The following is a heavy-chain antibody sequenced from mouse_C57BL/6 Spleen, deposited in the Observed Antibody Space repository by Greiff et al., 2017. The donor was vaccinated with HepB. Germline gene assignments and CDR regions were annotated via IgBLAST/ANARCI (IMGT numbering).Heavy chain of an antibody. CDR3: ARSGQLRLPWFAY. D-gene: IGHD3-2*02. CDR1: GYTFTSYW. J-gene: IGHJ3*01. CDR2: INPSNGGT. Sequence: QVQLQQPGTELVKPGASVKLSCKASGYTFTSYWMHWVKQRPGQGLEWIGNINPSNGGTNYNEKFKSKATLTVDKSSSTAYMQLSSLTSEDSAVYYSARSGQLRLPWFAYWGQGTLVTVSA. V-gene: IGHV1-53*01.